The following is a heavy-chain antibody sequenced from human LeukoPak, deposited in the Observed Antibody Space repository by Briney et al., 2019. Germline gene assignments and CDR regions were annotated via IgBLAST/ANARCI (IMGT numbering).Heavy chain of an antibody. CDR2: IKSDGTGA. Sequence: GGSLRLSCAASGFALSNFGMHWVRQAPGKGLEWVSRIKSDGTGAAYADSVEGRFTISRDNAENTLYLQMNSLRAEDTAVYYCARDQNGPYYYMDVWGKGTTVTVSS. CDR3: ARDQNGPYYYMDV. J-gene: IGHJ6*03. V-gene: IGHV3-74*01. CDR1: GFALSNFG. D-gene: IGHD2-8*01.